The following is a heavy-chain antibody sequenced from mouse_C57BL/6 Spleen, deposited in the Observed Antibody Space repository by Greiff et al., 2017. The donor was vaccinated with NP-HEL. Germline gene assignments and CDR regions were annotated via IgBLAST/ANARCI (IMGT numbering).Heavy chain of an antibody. J-gene: IGHJ4*01. Sequence: EVQLQQSGPGLVKPSQSLSLTCSVTGYSITSGYYWNWIRQFPGNKLEWMGYISYDGSNNYNPSLKNRISITRDTSKNQFFLKLNSVTTEDTATYYCARPPFTVKDAMDYWGQGTSVTVSS. V-gene: IGHV3-6*01. CDR3: ARPPFTVKDAMDY. CDR1: GYSITSGYY. CDR2: ISYDGSN. D-gene: IGHD1-1*01.